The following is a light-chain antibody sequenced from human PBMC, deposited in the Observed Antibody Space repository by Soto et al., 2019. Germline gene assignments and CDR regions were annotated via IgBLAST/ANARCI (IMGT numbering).Light chain of an antibody. J-gene: IGKJ4*01. Sequence: EIVLTQSPATLSLSPGERATLSCRASQSVNSYLAWYQHKPGQAPRLLIYDASNRATGIPARFSGSGSGTDFTLTISSLGPEDFAVYYCQQRTNWPLGTFGGGTKVEIK. CDR3: QQRTNWPLGT. CDR2: DAS. CDR1: QSVNSY. V-gene: IGKV3-11*01.